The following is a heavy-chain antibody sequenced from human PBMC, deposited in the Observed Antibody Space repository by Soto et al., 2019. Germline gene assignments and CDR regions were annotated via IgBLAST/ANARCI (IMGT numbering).Heavy chain of an antibody. V-gene: IGHV3-13*05. D-gene: IGHD1-7*01. J-gene: IGHJ6*02. CDR2: IGTAGDP. Sequence: RLSCAASGFTFSSYDMHWVRQDTGKGLEWVSAIGTAGDPYYPGSVKGRFTISRENAKNSLYLQMNSLRAGETAVYYFARRLYPRPPNWHYRYYYYYGMDVWGQGITVTVS. CDR1: GFTFSSYD. CDR3: ARRLYPRPPNWHYRYYYYYGMDV.